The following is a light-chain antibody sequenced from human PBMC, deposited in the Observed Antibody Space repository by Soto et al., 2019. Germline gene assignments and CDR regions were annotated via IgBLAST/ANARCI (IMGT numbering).Light chain of an antibody. Sequence: QSALTQPASVSGSPGQSITISCTGTSSDVGAYDYVSWYQLHPGKAPKLMIYEVSNRPSSISNRFSGSKSGNTASLTISGLQAEDEADYYCSSYTSSFTQVFGTGTKLTVL. CDR3: SSYTSSFTQV. CDR1: SSDVGAYDY. J-gene: IGLJ1*01. V-gene: IGLV2-14*01. CDR2: EVS.